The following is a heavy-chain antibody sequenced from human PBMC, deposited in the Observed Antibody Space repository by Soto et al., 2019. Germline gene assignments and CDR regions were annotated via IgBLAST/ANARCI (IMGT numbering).Heavy chain of an antibody. CDR2: IGGSGGSI. Sequence: EVLLVESGGGLVQTGGSLRLSCAASGFTFSTFSMNWVRQAPGKGLEWLSYIGGSGGSISYADSVKGRFTISRDNGKNTLYLQMSSLRVEDTAVYHCARDLAWAFDSWGQGALVTVSS. V-gene: IGHV3-48*01. CDR3: ARDLAWAFDS. CDR1: GFTFSTFS. J-gene: IGHJ4*02. D-gene: IGHD1-26*01.